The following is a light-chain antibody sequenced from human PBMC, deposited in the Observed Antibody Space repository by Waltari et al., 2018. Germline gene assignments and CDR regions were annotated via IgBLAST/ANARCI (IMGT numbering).Light chain of an antibody. J-gene: IGKJ1*01. CDR1: QGISNY. Sequence: DIQMTQSPSSLSASVGDRVTMTSRASQGISNYLAWYQQKPGKVPKLLIYAASTLQSGVPSRFSGSGSGTDFTLTISSLEPEDVATYYCQKYNSAPWTFGQGTKVEIK. CDR3: QKYNSAPWT. V-gene: IGKV1-27*01. CDR2: AAS.